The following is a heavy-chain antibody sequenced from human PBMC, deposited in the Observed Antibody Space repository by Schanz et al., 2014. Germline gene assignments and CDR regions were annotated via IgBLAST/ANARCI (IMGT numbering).Heavy chain of an antibody. Sequence: QVQLQESGPGLVKPSETLSLTCTVSSASIRTYYWSWIRQPPGKGLEWIGYIYYSGSTNYNPSLKSRVTISVDTSKNQFSLRLSSVTAADTAVYYCARGGYYYGSGDYGMDVWGQGTTVTVSS. CDR1: SASIRTYY. CDR2: IYYSGST. CDR3: ARGGYYYGSGDYGMDV. D-gene: IGHD3-10*01. J-gene: IGHJ6*02. V-gene: IGHV4-59*01.